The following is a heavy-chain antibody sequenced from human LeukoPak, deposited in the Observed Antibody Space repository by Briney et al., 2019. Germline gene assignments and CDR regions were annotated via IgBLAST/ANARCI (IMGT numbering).Heavy chain of an antibody. Sequence: PGRSLRLSCAASGFTFRSYAMHWVRQAPGKGLEWVAVISYDGSNKYYADSVKGRFTISRDNAKNSLYLQMNSLRDEDTAVYYCARISSSTMVRGAKPYGMDVWGQGTTVTVSS. CDR3: ARISSSTMVRGAKPYGMDV. D-gene: IGHD3-10*01. CDR1: GFTFRSYA. CDR2: ISYDGSNK. V-gene: IGHV3-30*04. J-gene: IGHJ6*02.